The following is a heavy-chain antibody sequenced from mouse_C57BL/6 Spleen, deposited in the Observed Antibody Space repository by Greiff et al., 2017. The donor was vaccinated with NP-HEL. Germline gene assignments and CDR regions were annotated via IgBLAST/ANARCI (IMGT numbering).Heavy chain of an antibody. CDR3: AREGGYYAMDY. V-gene: IGHV3-6*01. J-gene: IGHJ4*01. CDR1: GYSITSGYY. Sequence: EVHLVESGPGLVKPSQSLSLTCSVTGYSITSGYYWNWIRQFPGNKLEWMGYISYDGSNNYNPSLKNRISITRDTSKNQFFLKLNSVTTEDTATYYCAREGGYYAMDYWGQGTSVTVSS. CDR2: ISYDGSN.